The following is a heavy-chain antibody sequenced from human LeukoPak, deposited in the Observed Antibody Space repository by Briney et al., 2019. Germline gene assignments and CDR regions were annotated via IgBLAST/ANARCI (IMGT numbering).Heavy chain of an antibody. J-gene: IGHJ3*02. CDR3: AKPRRKYYYDSSGSAFDI. Sequence: GGSLRLSCAASGFTFTNAWMSWVRQAPGKGLEWVSYISSSSSTIYYADSVKGRFTISRDNSKNTLYLQMNSLRAEDTAVYYCAKPRRKYYYDSSGSAFDIWGQGTMVTVSS. V-gene: IGHV3-48*01. D-gene: IGHD3-22*01. CDR1: GFTFTNAW. CDR2: ISSSSSTI.